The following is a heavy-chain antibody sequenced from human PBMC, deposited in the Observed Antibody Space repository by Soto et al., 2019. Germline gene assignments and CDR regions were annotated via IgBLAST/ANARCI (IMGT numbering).Heavy chain of an antibody. CDR3: TRDYGGVQFDL. Sequence: SLRLSCAASGFNLHDHTMHWVRQAPGRRLEWVSDITSNSQTIAYADSVKGRFTVSRDNARNSLYLQLDRLTPEDTALYYCTRDYGGVQFDLWGQGTLVTVSS. V-gene: IGHV3-9*01. D-gene: IGHD3-10*01. J-gene: IGHJ4*02. CDR2: ITSNSQTI. CDR1: GFNLHDHT.